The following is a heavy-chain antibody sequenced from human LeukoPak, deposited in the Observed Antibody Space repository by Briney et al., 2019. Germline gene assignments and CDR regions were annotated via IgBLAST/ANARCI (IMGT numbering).Heavy chain of an antibody. V-gene: IGHV3-53*01. Sequence: GGSLRLSCAASGFTVSSNYMSWVRQAPGKGLEWVSVIYSGGSTYYADSVKGRFTISRDNSKNTLYLQMNSLRAEDTAVYYCAKGMDYYDSSGYSINYFDYWGQGTLVTVSS. CDR3: AKGMDYYDSSGYSINYFDY. CDR1: GFTVSSNY. CDR2: IYSGGST. J-gene: IGHJ4*02. D-gene: IGHD3-22*01.